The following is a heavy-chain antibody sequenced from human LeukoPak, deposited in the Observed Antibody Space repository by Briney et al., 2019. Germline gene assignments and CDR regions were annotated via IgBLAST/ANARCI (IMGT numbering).Heavy chain of an antibody. J-gene: IGHJ4*02. CDR1: GGSISTYY. CDR2: IYYSGST. CDR3: ARGNSFDY. D-gene: IGHD4-23*01. Sequence: SETLSLTCTVSGGSISTYYWSWIRQPPGKGLEWIGYIYYSGSTNYNPSLKSRVTISVDTSKNQFSLKLSSVTAADTAVYYCARGNSFDYWGQGTLVTVSS. V-gene: IGHV4-59*01.